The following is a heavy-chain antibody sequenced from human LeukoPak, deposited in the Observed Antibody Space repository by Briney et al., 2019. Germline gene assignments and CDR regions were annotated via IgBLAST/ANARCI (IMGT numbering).Heavy chain of an antibody. CDR2: ICGSGGST. CDR3: ARKHPYGGNSFDP. CDR1: GFTFSNYA. J-gene: IGHJ5*02. D-gene: IGHD4-23*01. V-gene: IGHV3-23*01. Sequence: GGSLRLSCAASGFTFSNYAMSWVRQAPGKGLEWVSVICGSGGSTYYADSVKGRFTISRDNAKNSLYLQMNSLRAADTAVYYCARKHPYGGNSFDPWGQGTLVTVSS.